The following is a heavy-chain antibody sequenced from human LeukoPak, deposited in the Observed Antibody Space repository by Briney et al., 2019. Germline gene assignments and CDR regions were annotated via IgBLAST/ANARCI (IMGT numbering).Heavy chain of an antibody. Sequence: GGSLRLSCAASGFTFSNYAMHWVRQAPGKGLEWVALISYDGSNKYYADSVKGRFTISRDNPKNTLYLQMNSLRAEDTAVYYCAKGLSMVATTGFDYWGQGTLVTVSS. CDR2: ISYDGSNK. CDR1: GFTFSNYA. CDR3: AKGLSMVATTGFDY. J-gene: IGHJ4*02. D-gene: IGHD5-12*01. V-gene: IGHV3-30*18.